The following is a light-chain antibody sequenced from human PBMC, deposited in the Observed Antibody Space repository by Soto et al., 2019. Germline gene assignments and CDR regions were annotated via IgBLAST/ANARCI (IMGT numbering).Light chain of an antibody. CDR2: EDN. Sequence: NFMLTQPHSVSVSPGKTVIISCTRSSGSIASNYVQWYQQRQGRSPTTVIYEDNQRPSGVPDRFSCSIDSSSNSASLTISGLETEDEADYFCQSYDATNQVFGGGTKLTVL. CDR1: SGSIASNY. V-gene: IGLV6-57*01. J-gene: IGLJ3*02. CDR3: QSYDATNQV.